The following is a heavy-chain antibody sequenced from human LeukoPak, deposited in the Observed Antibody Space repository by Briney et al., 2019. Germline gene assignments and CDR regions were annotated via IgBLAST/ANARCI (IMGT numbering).Heavy chain of an antibody. CDR1: GGSISSYY. CDR2: IYYSGST. V-gene: IGHV4-59*01. Sequence: PSETLSLTCTVSGGSISSYYWSWIRQPPGKGLEWIGYIYYSGSTNYNPSLKSRVTISVDTSKNQSSLKLSSVTAADTAVYYCARGGSVDTAMTSEIIFDYWGQGTLVTVSS. J-gene: IGHJ4*02. CDR3: ARGGSVDTAMTSEIIFDY. D-gene: IGHD5-18*01.